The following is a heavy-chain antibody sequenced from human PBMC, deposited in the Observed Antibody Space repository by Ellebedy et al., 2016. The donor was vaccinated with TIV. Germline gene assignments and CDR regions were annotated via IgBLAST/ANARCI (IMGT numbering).Heavy chain of an antibody. CDR1: GFTFDDYA. CDR3: AKPYDFWSGSNIHLDAFDI. CDR2: ISWNSGSI. Sequence: PGGSLRLSCAASGFTFDDYAMHWVRQAPGKGLEWVSGISWNSGSIGYADSVKGRFTISRDNAKNSLYLQMNSLRAEDTALYYCAKPYDFWSGSNIHLDAFDIWGQGTMVTVSS. D-gene: IGHD3-3*01. V-gene: IGHV3-9*01. J-gene: IGHJ3*02.